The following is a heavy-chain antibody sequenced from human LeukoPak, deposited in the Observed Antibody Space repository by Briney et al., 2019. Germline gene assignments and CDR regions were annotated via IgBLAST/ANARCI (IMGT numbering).Heavy chain of an antibody. CDR2: IIPTFGSA. J-gene: IGHJ4*02. D-gene: IGHD3-10*01. V-gene: IGHV1-69*05. CDR3: ARESIYGSGSYYKWALDY. CDR1: GGTFSSYA. Sequence: EASVKVSCKASGGTFSSYAISWVRQAPGQGLEWMGRIIPTFGSANYAQKFQGRVTITTDESTSTAYMDLSSLISDDTAVYYCARESIYGSGSYYKWALDYWGQGTLVTVSS.